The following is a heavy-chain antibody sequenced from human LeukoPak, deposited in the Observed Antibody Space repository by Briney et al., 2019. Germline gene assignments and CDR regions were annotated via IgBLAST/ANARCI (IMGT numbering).Heavy chain of an antibody. J-gene: IGHJ4*02. CDR2: ISAYNGNT. Sequence: ASVKVSCKASGYTFTSYGISWVRQAPGQGLEWMGWISAYNGNTNYAQKLQGRVTMTTDASTSTAYMELRSLRSDDTAVYYCARNTCSSTSCYIMPWGQGTLVTVSS. CDR1: GYTFTSYG. CDR3: ARNTCSSTSCYIMP. D-gene: IGHD2-2*02. V-gene: IGHV1-18*01.